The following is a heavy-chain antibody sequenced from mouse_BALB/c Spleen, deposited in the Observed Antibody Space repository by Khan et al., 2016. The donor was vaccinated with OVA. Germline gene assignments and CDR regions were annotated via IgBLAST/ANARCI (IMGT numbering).Heavy chain of an antibody. CDR1: GYPFTSYY. CDR2: ISCYNGAT. V-gene: IGHV1S34*01. CDR3: ASDCYYYAMDY. Sequence: LVKTGASVKISCKASGYPFTSYYIHWVKQSHGKSLEWIGFISCYNGATNYNQKFKGKATITVDTSSRTAYMQFNSLTSEDSAVYYCASDCYYYAMDYWCQGTSVTVSS. J-gene: IGHJ4*01. D-gene: IGHD2-3*01.